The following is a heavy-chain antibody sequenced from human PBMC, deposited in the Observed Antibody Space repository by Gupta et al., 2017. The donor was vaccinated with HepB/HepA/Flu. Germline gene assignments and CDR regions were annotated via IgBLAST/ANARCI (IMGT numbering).Heavy chain of an antibody. D-gene: IGHD4-17*01. CDR2: ISYDGSNK. CDR1: GFTFSSYA. Sequence: QGQLVDPGGGVVQHGGSLRLPCAASGFTFSSYAVHWVRQAPGKGLEWVAVISYDGSNKYYADSVKGRFTISRDNSKNTLYLQMNSLRAEDTAVYDCAREYGDFDYWGQGTLVTVSS. CDR3: AREYGDFDY. J-gene: IGHJ4*02. V-gene: IGHV3-30-3*01.